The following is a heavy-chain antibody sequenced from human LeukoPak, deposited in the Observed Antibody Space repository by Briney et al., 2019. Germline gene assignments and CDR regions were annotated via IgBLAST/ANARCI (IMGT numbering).Heavy chain of an antibody. CDR1: GYSFTSYW. CDR2: IYPGDSDT. D-gene: IGHD4-23*01. J-gene: IGHJ6*02. CDR3: ARSTTVVTEDYYYYYGMDV. V-gene: IGHV5-51*01. Sequence: GESLKISCKGSGYSFTSYWIGWVRQMPGKGLEWMGIIYPGDSDTRYSPSFQGQVTISADKSISTAYLQWSSLKASYTAMYYCARSTTVVTEDYYYYYGMDVWGQGTTVTVSS.